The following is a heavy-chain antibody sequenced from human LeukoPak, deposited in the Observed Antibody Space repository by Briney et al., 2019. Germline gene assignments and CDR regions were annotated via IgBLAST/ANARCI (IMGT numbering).Heavy chain of an antibody. CDR2: VNNDGIDA. V-gene: IGHV3-74*01. D-gene: IGHD3-16*01. Sequence: PGGSLRLSCAASGFTFNTFWMHWARQAPGEGLVWVSRVNNDGIDATYADSVKGRFTISRDNAKNTVYLQMNSLRDDDTAVYYCVRGHLGPDYWGQGTLVTVSS. J-gene: IGHJ4*02. CDR1: GFTFNTFW. CDR3: VRGHLGPDY.